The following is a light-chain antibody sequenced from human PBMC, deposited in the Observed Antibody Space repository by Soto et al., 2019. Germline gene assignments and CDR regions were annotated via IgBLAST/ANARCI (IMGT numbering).Light chain of an antibody. V-gene: IGKV2-30*01. CDR2: KVS. CDR3: MQVTHWPLT. Sequence: DVVMTQSPLSLAVTLGQPASISCRSSQSLVYSDGSTDLNWFQQRPGQSPRRLIYKVSNRDSGVPDRFSGRGSGTDFTLKISRVEAEDVGFYYCMQVTHWPLTFGQGTRLEIK. J-gene: IGKJ5*01. CDR1: QSLVYSDGSTD.